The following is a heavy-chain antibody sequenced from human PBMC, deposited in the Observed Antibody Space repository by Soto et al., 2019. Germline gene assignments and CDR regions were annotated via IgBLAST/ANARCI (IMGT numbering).Heavy chain of an antibody. CDR3: AKEGAGGSYPPYYYFGMDV. Sequence: EVQLLESGGGLVQPGGSLRLSCAASGFTFSSYAMSWVRQAPGKGLEWVSTISGSGGNAYYADSVKGRFYISRDNSKNTLRLQMNSRRADDTAVYYCAKEGAGGSYPPYYYFGMDVWGQGTTVTVSS. J-gene: IGHJ6*02. CDR2: ISGSGGNA. V-gene: IGHV3-23*01. CDR1: GFTFSSYA. D-gene: IGHD1-26*01.